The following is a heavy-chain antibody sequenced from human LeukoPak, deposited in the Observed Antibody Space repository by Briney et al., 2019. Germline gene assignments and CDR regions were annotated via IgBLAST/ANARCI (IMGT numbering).Heavy chain of an antibody. Sequence: PGGSLRLSCAASGFTFSRFALSWVRQAPGKGLEWVTGVSYIRVATYYADSVKGRFTISRDDSQNILYLQMNGLRAEDKAVYFCAKGFREFDTSTSYSSFDTWGQGTMVTVSS. V-gene: IGHV3-23*01. CDR1: GFTFSRFA. D-gene: IGHD5-18*01. CDR3: AKGFREFDTSTSYSSFDT. J-gene: IGHJ3*02. CDR2: VSYIRVAT.